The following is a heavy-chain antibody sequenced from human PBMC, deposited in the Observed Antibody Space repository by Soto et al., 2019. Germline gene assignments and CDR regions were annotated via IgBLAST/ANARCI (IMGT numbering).Heavy chain of an antibody. CDR2: LNPGSGDT. CDR1: GYTFTNYD. V-gene: IGHV1-8*01. Sequence: QVQLVQSGAEIRKPGASVRASCKASGYTFTNYDVNWVRQVPGQGLEWMGWLNPGSGDTGYAQKFQGRVTMTRNTSIGTAYMELSSLRSGDTAIYYCARMASFGTLNWFDPWGQGTLVTVSS. CDR3: ARMASFGTLNWFDP. J-gene: IGHJ5*02. D-gene: IGHD3-16*01.